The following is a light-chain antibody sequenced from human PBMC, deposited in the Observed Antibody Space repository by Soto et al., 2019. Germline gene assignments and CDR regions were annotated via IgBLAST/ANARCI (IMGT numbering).Light chain of an antibody. CDR2: SNN. J-gene: IGLJ2*01. CDR1: SSNIGTYT. V-gene: IGLV1-44*01. Sequence: QSVLTQPPSASGTPGQRVTISCSGSSSNIGTYTVNWYQLVPGTAPKLLIYSNNQRPSGVPVRFSGSKSGTSASLAISGLQSEDEADYYCAAWDASLNGVIFGGGTKVSVL. CDR3: AAWDASLNGVI.